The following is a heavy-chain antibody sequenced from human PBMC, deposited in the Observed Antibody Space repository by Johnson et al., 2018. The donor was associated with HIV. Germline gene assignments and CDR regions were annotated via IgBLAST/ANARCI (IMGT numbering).Heavy chain of an antibody. Sequence: QMQLVESGGGVVQPGRSLRLSCAASGFTFSSYGMHWVRQAPGKGLEWVAVIWYDGSNKYYADSVKGRFTISRDNSKNTLYLQMNSLRAEDTAVYFCARYSARTFYYGSGSPPCACDIWGQGTMVTVSS. CDR2: IWYDGSNK. CDR3: ARYSARTFYYGSGSPPCACDI. CDR1: GFTFSSYG. J-gene: IGHJ3*02. V-gene: IGHV3-33*01. D-gene: IGHD3-10*01.